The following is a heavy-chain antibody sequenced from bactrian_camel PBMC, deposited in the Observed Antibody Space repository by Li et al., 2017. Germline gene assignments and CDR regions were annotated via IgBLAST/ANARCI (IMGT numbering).Heavy chain of an antibody. CDR1: GFTFRRYW. CDR3: AALDGVVPY. CDR2: SLTDGEHT. J-gene: IGHJ4*01. V-gene: IGHV3S1*01. D-gene: IGHD2*01. Sequence: VQLVESGGDSVQPGGSVRLSCATSGFTFRRYWMYWVRQAPGKGLEGVSTSLTDGEHTYYADSVEGRATISRDNAKDTLYLQLNSLETEDAAMYYCAALDGVVPYWGQGTQVTVS.